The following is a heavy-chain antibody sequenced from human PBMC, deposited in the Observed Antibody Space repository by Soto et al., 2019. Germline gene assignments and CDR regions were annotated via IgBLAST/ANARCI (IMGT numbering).Heavy chain of an antibody. CDR1: GFTFSNAW. CDR2: IKSKTDGGTT. J-gene: IGHJ6*02. V-gene: IGHV3-15*07. D-gene: IGHD1-26*01. CDR3: TTEWELQYYYYGMDV. Sequence: GSLRLSCAASGFTFSNAWMNWVRQAPGKGLEWVGRIKSKTDGGTTDYAAPVKGRFTISRDDSKNTLYLQMNSLKTEDTAVYYCTTEWELQYYYYGMDVWGQGTTVTVSS.